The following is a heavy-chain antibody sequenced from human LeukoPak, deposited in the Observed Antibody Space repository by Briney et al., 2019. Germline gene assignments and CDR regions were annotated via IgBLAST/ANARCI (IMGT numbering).Heavy chain of an antibody. J-gene: IGHJ1*01. CDR3: ARAPSEIGGYYPEYFRH. D-gene: IGHD3-22*01. CDR2: IKSDGST. V-gene: IGHV3-74*01. Sequence: PGGSLRLSCAASGFTFSFYWMHWVRQAPGKGLVWVSRIKSDGSTNYADSVKGRFTISRDNAKNTVSLQMNSLRAEDTGVYYCARAPSEIGGYYPEYFRHWGQGTLVTVSS. CDR1: GFTFSFYW.